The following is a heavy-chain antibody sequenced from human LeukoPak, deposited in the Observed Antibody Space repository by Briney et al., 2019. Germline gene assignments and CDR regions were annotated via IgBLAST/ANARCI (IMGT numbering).Heavy chain of an antibody. CDR1: GFTFGSYS. Sequence: GGSLRLSCAASGFTFGSYSMNWVRQAPGKGLEWVSSISSSSSYIYYADSVKGRFTISRDNAKNSLYLQMNSLRAEDTAVYYCATIAAAGTFDYWGQGTLVTVSS. V-gene: IGHV3-21*01. J-gene: IGHJ4*02. CDR3: ATIAAAGTFDY. CDR2: ISSSSSYI. D-gene: IGHD6-13*01.